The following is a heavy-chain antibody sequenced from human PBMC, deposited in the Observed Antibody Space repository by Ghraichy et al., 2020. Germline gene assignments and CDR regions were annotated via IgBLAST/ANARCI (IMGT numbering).Heavy chain of an antibody. V-gene: IGHV3-21*01. Sequence: GGSLRLSCAASGFIFTSYSMNWVRQAPGKGLEWVSSISSSSNYIYYADSVKGRFTTSRDNADNSLYLQMDSLRAEDTALYYCARDGDILTGERYYQGMDVWVQGTTVTVSS. J-gene: IGHJ6*02. CDR1: GFIFTSYS. CDR3: ARDGDILTGERYYQGMDV. CDR2: ISSSSNYI. D-gene: IGHD3-9*01.